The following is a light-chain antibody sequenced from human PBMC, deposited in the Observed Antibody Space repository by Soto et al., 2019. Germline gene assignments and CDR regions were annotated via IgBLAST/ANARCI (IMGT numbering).Light chain of an antibody. V-gene: IGLV2-14*01. CDR1: SSDVGAYDY. Sequence: QSVLTQPASVSGSPGQSIAISCTGTSSDVGAYDYVSWYQQHPGKAPKLMIYDVSNRPSGVSNRFSGSKSANTASLTISGLQAEDEADYYCSSYTSSSTLDVFGTGTKVTVL. CDR3: SSYTSSSTLDV. CDR2: DVS. J-gene: IGLJ1*01.